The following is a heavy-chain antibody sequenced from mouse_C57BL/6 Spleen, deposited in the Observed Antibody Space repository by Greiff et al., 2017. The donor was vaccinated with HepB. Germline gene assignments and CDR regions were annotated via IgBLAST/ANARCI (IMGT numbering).Heavy chain of an antibody. V-gene: IGHV1-53*01. CDR1: GYTFTSYW. D-gene: IGHD1-1*01. J-gene: IGHJ2*01. CDR3: ARGGGSRTYYFDY. CDR2: INPSNGGT. Sequence: VKLQQPGTELVKPGASVKLSCKASGYTFTSYWMHWVKQRPGQGLEWIGNINPSNGGTNYNEKFKSKATLTVDKSSSTAYMQLSSLTSEDSAVYYCARGGGSRTYYFDYWGQGTTLTVSS.